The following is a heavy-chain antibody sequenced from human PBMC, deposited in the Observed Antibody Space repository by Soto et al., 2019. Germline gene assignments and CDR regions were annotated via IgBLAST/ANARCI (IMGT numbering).Heavy chain of an antibody. CDR3: AREIPSRGAGWFDP. V-gene: IGHV3-48*02. CDR2: ISSSSNTI. J-gene: IGHJ5*02. CDR1: GFTFSSYS. D-gene: IGHD3-16*01. Sequence: PGGSLRLSCAASGFTFSSYSMNWVRQAPGKGLEWVSSISSSSNTIYYADSVKGRFTISRGNAKNSLYLQMNSLRDEDTAVYYCAREIPSRGAGWFDPWGQGTLVTVSS.